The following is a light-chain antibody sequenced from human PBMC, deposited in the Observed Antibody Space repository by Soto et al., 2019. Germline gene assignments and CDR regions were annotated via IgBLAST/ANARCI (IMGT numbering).Light chain of an antibody. Sequence: EIVLTQSPGTLSLSPGERATLSCRASQSVSRYLAWYQQKPGQAPRLLIYDASTRATGISARFSGSGSGTDFTLTISSLEPEDVAMYYCQQRSNWPVTFGQGTKVEVK. J-gene: IGKJ1*01. V-gene: IGKV3-11*01. CDR2: DAS. CDR3: QQRSNWPVT. CDR1: QSVSRY.